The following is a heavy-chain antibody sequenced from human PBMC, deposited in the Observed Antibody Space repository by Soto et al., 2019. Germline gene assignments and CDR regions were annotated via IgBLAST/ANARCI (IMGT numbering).Heavy chain of an antibody. CDR1: GFTFSSFG. J-gene: IGHJ4*02. CDR3: AKDQRVYFDY. Sequence: QVQLVESGGGVVQPGRSLRLSCAASGFTFSSFGMHWVRQAPGKGLEWVAVISYDGSNKYYADSVKGRFTISGDNSKNPLYLQMNSLRAEDTAVYYCAKDQRVYFDYWGQGTLVTVSS. CDR2: ISYDGSNK. V-gene: IGHV3-30*18.